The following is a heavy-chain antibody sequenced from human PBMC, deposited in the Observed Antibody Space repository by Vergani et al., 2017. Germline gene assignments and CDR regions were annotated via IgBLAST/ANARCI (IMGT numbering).Heavy chain of an antibody. CDR2: INHSGST. CDR1: GGSFSSYY. Sequence: QVQLQQWGAGLLKPSETLSLTCAVYGGSFSSYYWSWIRQPPGKGLEWIGEINHSGSTNYNPSLKSRVTMSVDTSKNQFSLKLSSVTAADTAVYYCASVSLGYCSNTSCFGLDYWGQGTLVTVSS. J-gene: IGHJ4*02. V-gene: IGHV4-34*01. CDR3: ASVSLGYCSNTSCFGLDY. D-gene: IGHD2-2*01.